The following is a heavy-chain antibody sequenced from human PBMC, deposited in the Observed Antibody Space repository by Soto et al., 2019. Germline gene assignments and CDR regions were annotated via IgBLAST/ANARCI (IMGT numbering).Heavy chain of an antibody. D-gene: IGHD3-10*01. CDR1: GFAFSSYG. J-gene: IGHJ4*02. V-gene: IGHV3-30*03. CDR2: ISYDGSLQ. CDR3: VSVRGYGHASVPYS. Sequence: QAQLVESGGGVVQPGRSLRLSCAASGFAFSSYGMHWVRQAPGTGLEWVAVISYDGSLQHYADSVKGRFTISRDNSKNMVLLQISSLRAEDTAVYYCVSVRGYGHASVPYSWGQGTLVSVSS.